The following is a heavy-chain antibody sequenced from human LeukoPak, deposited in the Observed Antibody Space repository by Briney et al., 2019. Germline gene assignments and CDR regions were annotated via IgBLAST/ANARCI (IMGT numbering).Heavy chain of an antibody. CDR1: GGSVNSGGYY. Sequence: SETLSLTCTISGGSVNSGGYYWSWIRQSPGKGLEWIGYIYHSGSTYYNPSLKSRVTISVDTSKNQFSLKLSSVTAADTAVYYCARSDKVVRGVMGAWGQGTLVTVSS. CDR3: ARSDKVVRGVMGA. D-gene: IGHD3-10*01. J-gene: IGHJ5*02. V-gene: IGHV4-30-2*05. CDR2: IYHSGST.